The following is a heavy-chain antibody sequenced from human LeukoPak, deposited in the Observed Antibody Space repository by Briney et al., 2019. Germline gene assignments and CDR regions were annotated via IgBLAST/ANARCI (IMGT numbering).Heavy chain of an antibody. V-gene: IGHV3-11*06. CDR3: ASGSSWYRDYYYYYGMDV. Sequence: GGSLRLSCAASGFTFSDYYMSWIRQAPGKGLEWVSYISSSSSYTNYADSVKGRFTISRDNAKNSLYLQMNSLRAEDTAVYYCASGSSWYRDYYYYYGMDVWGKGTTVTVSS. CDR1: GFTFSDYY. CDR2: ISSSSSYT. J-gene: IGHJ6*04. D-gene: IGHD6-13*01.